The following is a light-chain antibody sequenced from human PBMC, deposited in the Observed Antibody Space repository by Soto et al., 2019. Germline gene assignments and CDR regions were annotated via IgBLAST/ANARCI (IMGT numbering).Light chain of an antibody. Sequence: QMTQSPSSLSASVGDRVTITCPASQGVRADVGWYQQKPGKAPKLLIYSASTLQSGVPSRFSGSGSGTDFTLTISGLQPDAFATYYCLQESNYPLTFSGGNKVEIK. J-gene: IGKJ4*01. CDR3: LQESNYPLT. V-gene: IGKV1-6*01. CDR1: QGVRAD. CDR2: SAS.